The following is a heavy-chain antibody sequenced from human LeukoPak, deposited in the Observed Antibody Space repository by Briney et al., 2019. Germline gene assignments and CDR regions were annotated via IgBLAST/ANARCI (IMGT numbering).Heavy chain of an antibody. CDR1: GYTFTGYY. CDR2: INPNSGGT. Sequence: ASVKVSCKASGYTFTGYYMHWVRQAPGQGLEWMGWINPNSGGTNYAQKFQGRVTMTRDTSISTAYMELSSLRSDDTAVFYCARKGGAVLTGYHYWGQGTLVTASS. J-gene: IGHJ4*02. V-gene: IGHV1-2*02. CDR3: ARKGGAVLTGYHY. D-gene: IGHD3-9*01.